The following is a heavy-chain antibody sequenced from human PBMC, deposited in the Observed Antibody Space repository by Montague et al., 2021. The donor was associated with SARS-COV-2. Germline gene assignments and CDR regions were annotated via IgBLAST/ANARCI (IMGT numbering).Heavy chain of an antibody. D-gene: IGHD4-23*01. Sequence: VKPTQTLTLTRTFSGFSLISDGVGVGWIRQPPGRALEWLALIFWDDDKYYSTSLKTRLTISKDTSKNQVVLTMTNMDPVDTATYYCARSYGTTVVTRAFDYWGQGTLVTVSS. CDR3: ARSYGTTVVTRAFDY. V-gene: IGHV2-70*01. CDR2: IFWDDDK. CDR1: GFSLISDGVG. J-gene: IGHJ4*02.